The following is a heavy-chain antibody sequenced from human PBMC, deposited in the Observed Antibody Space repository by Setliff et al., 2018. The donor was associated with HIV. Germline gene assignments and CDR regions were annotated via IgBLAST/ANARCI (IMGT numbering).Heavy chain of an antibody. D-gene: IGHD3-3*01. Sequence: PSLTRTVSGGSISSGGYYWSWIRQHPGKGLEWIGYIHYSGKTYNNPSLSRPLTLSVDMSKNKFSLKMGESTAADTAVYYCARGGLGVVTSFDSWGPGTLVTVSS. CDR3: ARGGLGVVTSFDS. V-gene: IGHV4-31*01. CDR2: IHYSGKT. CDR1: GGSISSGGYY. J-gene: IGHJ4*02.